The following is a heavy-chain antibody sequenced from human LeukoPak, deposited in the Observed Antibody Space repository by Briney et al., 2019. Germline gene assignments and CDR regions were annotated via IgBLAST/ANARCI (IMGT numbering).Heavy chain of an antibody. Sequence: APVKVSCKASGYTLTSYDINWVRQATGQGLEWMGWMNPKSGNTGYAQKFQGRVTMTMSTSVRTAYMELSSLRSEDTAVYYCARGSTVDTVATPLKYWGQGTLVTVSS. D-gene: IGHD5-12*01. CDR2: MNPKSGNT. CDR3: ARGSTVDTVATPLKY. J-gene: IGHJ4*02. V-gene: IGHV1-8*01. CDR1: GYTLTSYD.